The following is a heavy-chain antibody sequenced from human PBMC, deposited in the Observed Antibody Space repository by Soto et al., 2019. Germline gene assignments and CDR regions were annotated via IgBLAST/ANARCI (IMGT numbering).Heavy chain of an antibody. J-gene: IGHJ6*02. V-gene: IGHV1-58*01. D-gene: IGHD6-19*01. CDR3: ATFLRFTAGYYYYYALNV. CDR1: GFTFTSSA. Sequence: SVKVSCKASGFTFTSSAVQWVRQARGQRLEWIGWIVVGSGKTNYAQKFQERVTITRDMSTSTAYMELSSLRSEDTAVYYCATFLRFTAGYYYYYALNVWGQGTTVTVSS. CDR2: IVVGSGKT.